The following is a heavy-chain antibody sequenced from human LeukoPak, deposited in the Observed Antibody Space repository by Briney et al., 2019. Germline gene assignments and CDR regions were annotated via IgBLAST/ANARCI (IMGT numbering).Heavy chain of an antibody. CDR3: ARSSGSYIGDVDH. CDR1: GFTFSSYA. CDR2: ISSNGGST. Sequence: GGSLRLSCAASGFTFSSYAMHWVRQAPGKGLEYVSAISSNGGSTYYANSVKGRFTISRDNSKNTLYLQMGSLRAEDMAVYYCARSSGSYIGDVDHWGQGTLVTVSS. V-gene: IGHV3-64*01. J-gene: IGHJ4*02. D-gene: IGHD1-26*01.